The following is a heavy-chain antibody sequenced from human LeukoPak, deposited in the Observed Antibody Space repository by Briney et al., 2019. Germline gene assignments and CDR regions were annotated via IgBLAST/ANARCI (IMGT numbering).Heavy chain of an antibody. CDR1: GYSISSGYY. V-gene: IGHV4-38-2*01. D-gene: IGHD6-13*01. CDR3: ARLGIAALGWFDP. J-gene: IGHJ5*02. Sequence: NPSETLSLTCAVSGYSISSGYYWGWIRQPPGKGLEWIGSIYHSGSTYYNPSLKSRVTISVDTSKNQFSLKLSSVTSADTAVYYCARLGIAALGWFDPWGQGTLVTVSS. CDR2: IYHSGST.